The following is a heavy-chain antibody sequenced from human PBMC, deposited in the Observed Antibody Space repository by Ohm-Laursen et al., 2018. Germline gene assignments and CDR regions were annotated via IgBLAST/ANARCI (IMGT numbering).Heavy chain of an antibody. D-gene: IGHD6-13*01. J-gene: IGHJ4*02. Sequence: SLRLSCAASGFTFSNAWMSWVRQAPGKGLEWVGRIKSKTDGGTTDYAAPVKGRLTISRDDSKNTLYLQMNSLKTEDTAVYYCTTEVLGSSWYFDYWGQGTLVTVSS. V-gene: IGHV3-15*01. CDR3: TTEVLGSSWYFDY. CDR2: IKSKTDGGTT. CDR1: GFTFSNAW.